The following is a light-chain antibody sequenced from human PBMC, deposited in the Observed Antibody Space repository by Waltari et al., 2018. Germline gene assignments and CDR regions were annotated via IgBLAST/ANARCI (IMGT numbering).Light chain of an antibody. J-gene: IGKJ4*01. CDR3: QQDDDRALT. CDR2: DAS. Sequence: DLQMTQSPSSLSASVGDRITIPCQASQDISKFLNWYQQKTGKDPKLLIYDASNLETGGPSRFSGSGFGTDFTLTITSLQPEDIATYYCQQDDDRALTFGGGTRVEFK. V-gene: IGKV1-33*01. CDR1: QDISKF.